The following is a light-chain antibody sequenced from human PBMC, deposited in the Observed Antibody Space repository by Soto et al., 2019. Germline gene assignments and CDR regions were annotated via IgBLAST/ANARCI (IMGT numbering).Light chain of an antibody. CDR3: QQYLTSPKT. V-gene: IGKV3-20*01. CDR1: QTIDNT. J-gene: IGKJ1*01. CDR2: AAS. Sequence: EIVMTQSPATLSLSPGERATLSCRASQTIDNTLAWYQRKPAQAPRLLIYAASRRAPGIPERFSGSGSGTDFTLTISRLEPEDFAVYYCQQYLTSPKTFGQGTKVDIK.